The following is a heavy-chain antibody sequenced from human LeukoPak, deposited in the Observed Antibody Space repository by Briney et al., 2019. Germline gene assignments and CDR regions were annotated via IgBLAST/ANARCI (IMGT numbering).Heavy chain of an antibody. CDR1: GYSFTSYW. Sequence: GESLQISCKGSGYSFTSYWIGWVRQMPGKGLEWMGIIYPGDSDTRYSPSFQGQVTISADKSISTAYLQWSSLKASDTAMYYCARFRDSSGWYYYYGMDVWGQGTTVTVSS. D-gene: IGHD6-19*01. CDR2: IYPGDSDT. V-gene: IGHV5-51*01. J-gene: IGHJ6*02. CDR3: ARFRDSSGWYYYYGMDV.